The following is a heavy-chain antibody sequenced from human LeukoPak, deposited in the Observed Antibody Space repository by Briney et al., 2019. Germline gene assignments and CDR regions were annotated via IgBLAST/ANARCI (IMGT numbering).Heavy chain of an antibody. CDR1: GGSFSGYY. CDR3: ARDYDFWSGYPTYYYYGMDV. Sequence: PSETLSLTCAVYGGSFSGYYWSLIRQPPGKGLEWIGEINHSGSTNYNPSLKSRVTISVDTSKNQFSLKLSSVTAADTAVYYCARDYDFWSGYPTYYYYGMDVWGQGTTVTVSS. D-gene: IGHD3-3*01. V-gene: IGHV4-34*01. CDR2: INHSGST. J-gene: IGHJ6*02.